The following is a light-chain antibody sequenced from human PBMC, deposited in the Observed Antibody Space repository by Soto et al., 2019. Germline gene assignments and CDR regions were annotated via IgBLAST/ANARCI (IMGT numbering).Light chain of an antibody. CDR1: QSVSSN. V-gene: IGKV3-15*01. Sequence: EIVMRQSPATLSVSTGERATLSCRASQSVSSNLAWYQRKPRQAPRLLIYGASTRATGIPARFSGSGSGTEFTLTISSLQSEDFAVYYCQQYNNCPPTFGQGTKV. J-gene: IGKJ1*01. CDR2: GAS. CDR3: QQYNNCPPT.